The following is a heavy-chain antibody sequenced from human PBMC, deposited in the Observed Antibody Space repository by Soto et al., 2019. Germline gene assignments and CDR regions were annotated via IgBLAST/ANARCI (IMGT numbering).Heavy chain of an antibody. CDR3: AKYLQKAGNHTDWHAP. J-gene: IGHJ1*01. D-gene: IGHD1-1*01. CDR1: EFPFSDYY. Sequence: GGSLRLSCAASEFPFSDYYMSLIRQSPGKGLEWVSYISYSGRTINYADSVKGRFTISRDNAKNSLFLQMNSLRADDTAVYYCAKYLQKAGNHTDWHAPRGQGTLVTVSA. CDR2: ISYSGRTI. V-gene: IGHV3-11*01.